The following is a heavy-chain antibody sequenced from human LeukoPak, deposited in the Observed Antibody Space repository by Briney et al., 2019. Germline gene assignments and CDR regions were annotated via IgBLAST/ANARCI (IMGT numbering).Heavy chain of an antibody. CDR3: ARLILTGYYWDY. V-gene: IGHV4-39*07. D-gene: IGHD3-9*01. CDR1: GGSISSSSYY. J-gene: IGHJ4*02. Sequence: PSETLSLTCTVSGGSISSSSYYWGWIRQPPGKGLEWIGSIYYSGSTNYNPSLKSRVTISVDTSKNQFSLKLSSVTAADTAVYYCARLILTGYYWDYWGQGTLVTVSS. CDR2: IYYSGST.